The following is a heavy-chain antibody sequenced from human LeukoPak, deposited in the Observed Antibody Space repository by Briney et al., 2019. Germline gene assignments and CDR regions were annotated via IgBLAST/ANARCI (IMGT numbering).Heavy chain of an antibody. V-gene: IGHV3-48*01. CDR3: ASWGEGALDN. J-gene: IGHJ4*02. D-gene: IGHD1-26*01. CDR1: GFTFSSYS. CDR2: ISTSTTTI. Sequence: GGSLRLSCEASGFTFSSYSMNLVRQAPGKGLEWISYISTSTTTIYYANSVKGRFTISRDNAKKSLYLQMTSLRVEDTGVYYCASWGEGALDNWGQGTLVTVSS.